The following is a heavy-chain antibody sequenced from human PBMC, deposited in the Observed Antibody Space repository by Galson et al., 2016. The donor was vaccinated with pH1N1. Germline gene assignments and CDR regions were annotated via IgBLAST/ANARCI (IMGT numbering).Heavy chain of an antibody. J-gene: IGHJ4*02. CDR1: GFTFSSNW. V-gene: IGHV3-7*01. CDR3: ARDALDYYDSSGYYFDY. CDR2: IDQHGSQK. Sequence: WSLRLSCAASGFTFSSNWMSWVRQAPGKGLEWVASIDQHGSQKYSVGSVKGRFTITRDNAKDSLYLQMHSLRAEDTAVYYCARDALDYYDSSGYYFDYWGQGTLVTVSS. D-gene: IGHD3-22*01.